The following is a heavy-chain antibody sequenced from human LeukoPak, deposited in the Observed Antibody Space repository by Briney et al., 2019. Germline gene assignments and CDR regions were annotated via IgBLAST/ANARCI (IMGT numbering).Heavy chain of an antibody. Sequence: GGSLRLSCAASGFTFDSYGMSWVRQAPGKGLEWVSGINWNGGDTTYADSVKGRFTISRDNAKNSLYLQMNSLRAEDTAVYYCAELGITMIGGVWGKGTTVTISS. J-gene: IGHJ6*04. CDR2: INWNGGDT. CDR3: AELGITMIGGV. V-gene: IGHV3-20*04. CDR1: GFTFDSYG. D-gene: IGHD3-10*02.